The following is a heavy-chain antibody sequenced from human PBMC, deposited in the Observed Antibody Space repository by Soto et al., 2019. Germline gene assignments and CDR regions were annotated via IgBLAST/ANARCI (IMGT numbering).Heavy chain of an antibody. D-gene: IGHD1-26*01. V-gene: IGHV3-9*01. J-gene: IGHJ3*02. CDR1: GFTFDDYA. CDR2: ISWNSGSI. Sequence: EVQLVESGGGLVQPGRPLRLSCAASGFTFDDYAMHWVRQAPGKGLEWVSGISWNSGSIGYADSVKGRFTISRDNAKNSLYLQMNSLRAEDTALYYCAKDIGDSGSYLSDAFDIWGQGTMVTVSS. CDR3: AKDIGDSGSYLSDAFDI.